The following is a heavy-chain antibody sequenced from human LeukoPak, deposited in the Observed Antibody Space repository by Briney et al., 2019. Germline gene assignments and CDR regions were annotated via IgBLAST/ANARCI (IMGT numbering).Heavy chain of an antibody. CDR1: GFTFDDYA. CDR2: ISWNSGSI. J-gene: IGHJ6*02. CDR3: ARGLPNYYGMDV. V-gene: IGHV3-9*01. Sequence: QPGRSLRLSCAASGFTFDDYAMHWVRQAPGRGLEWVSGISWNSGSIGYADSVKGRFTISRDNAKNSLYLQMNSLRTEDTAVYYCARGLPNYYGMDVWGQGTTVTVSS.